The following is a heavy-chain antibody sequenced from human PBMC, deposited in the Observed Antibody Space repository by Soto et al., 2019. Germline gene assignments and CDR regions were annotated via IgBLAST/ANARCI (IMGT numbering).Heavy chain of an antibody. CDR3: ARDRSTVRAYCDF. J-gene: IGHJ4*02. V-gene: IGHV3-33*01. D-gene: IGHD4-4*01. CDR1: GFIFSSYG. CDR2: IWYDGSNR. Sequence: GGSLSLSCAASGFIFSSYGMHWVRQAPGKGLEWVAVIWYDGSNRHYADSVKGRFTISRDNSKNMVYLQMNSLRVDDTAVYYCARDRSTVRAYCDFWGQGALVTVSS.